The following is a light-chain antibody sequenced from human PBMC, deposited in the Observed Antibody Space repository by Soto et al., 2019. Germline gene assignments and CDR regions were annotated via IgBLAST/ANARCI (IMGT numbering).Light chain of an antibody. CDR1: QTITSN. CDR3: QHYNNWIAS. J-gene: IGKJ4*01. V-gene: IGKV3-15*01. CDR2: GAS. Sequence: EVVMTQSPATLSVYPGNTVTLYCRANQTITSNLAWYQQKPGQAPRLLIYGASTRATGIPVRFSGSGSGTEFTLTISSLQSEDFAVYYCQHYNNWIASFGGGTKVDI.